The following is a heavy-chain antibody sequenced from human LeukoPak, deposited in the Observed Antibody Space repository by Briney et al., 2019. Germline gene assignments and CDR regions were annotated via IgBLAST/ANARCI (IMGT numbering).Heavy chain of an antibody. D-gene: IGHD3-16*01. CDR2: ISSSSSHI. Sequence: GGSLRLSCAASGFRFSDFIMNWVRQAPGKGLEWVSSISSSSSHIYYADSVKGRFAISRDNAKNSLYLQMNSLKAEDTAVYYCATSFMIRGNWGQGTLVTVSS. J-gene: IGHJ4*02. CDR1: GFRFSDFI. V-gene: IGHV3-21*01. CDR3: ATSFMIRGN.